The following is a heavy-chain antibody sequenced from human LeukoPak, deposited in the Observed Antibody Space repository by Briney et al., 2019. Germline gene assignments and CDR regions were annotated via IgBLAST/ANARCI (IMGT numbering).Heavy chain of an antibody. CDR1: GYTFTGYY. CDR2: INPNSGGT. J-gene: IGHJ4*02. Sequence: VSVKVSCKASGYTFTGYYMHWVRQAPGQGLEYMGWINPNSGGTNYAQEFQGRVTMTRDTSISTAYMELSRLTPDDTAVYYCTRASYRTSPDYWGQGTLVTVSS. CDR3: TRASYRTSPDY. D-gene: IGHD6-6*01. V-gene: IGHV1-2*02.